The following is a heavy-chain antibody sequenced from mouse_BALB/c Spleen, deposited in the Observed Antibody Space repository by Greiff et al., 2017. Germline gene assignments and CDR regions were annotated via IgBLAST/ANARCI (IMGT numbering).Heavy chain of an antibody. CDR1: GFTFSSYG. J-gene: IGHJ4*01. D-gene: IGHD1-1*01. CDR3: ARDPTTVRNYAMDY. V-gene: IGHV5-6-3*01. CDR2: INSNGGST. Sequence: EVQLVESGGGLVQPGGSLKLSCAASGFTFSSYGMSWVRQTPDKRLELVATINSNGGSTYYPDSVKGRFTISRDNAKNTLYLQMSSLKSEDTAMYYCARDPTTVRNYAMDYWGQGTSVTVSS.